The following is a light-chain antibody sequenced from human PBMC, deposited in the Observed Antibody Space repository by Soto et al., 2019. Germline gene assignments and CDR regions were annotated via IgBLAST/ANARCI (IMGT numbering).Light chain of an antibody. CDR2: DVS. CDR1: SSDDGAYNY. Sequence: QSALTQPASVSGSPGESITISCTGTSSDDGAYNYVSWYQQHPGKAPKLMIYDVSNRPSGVSNPFSGSKSGNTASLTISGLQAEDEADYYCSSYTSTNSLFGGGTKLTV. V-gene: IGLV2-14*03. J-gene: IGLJ2*01. CDR3: SSYTSTNSL.